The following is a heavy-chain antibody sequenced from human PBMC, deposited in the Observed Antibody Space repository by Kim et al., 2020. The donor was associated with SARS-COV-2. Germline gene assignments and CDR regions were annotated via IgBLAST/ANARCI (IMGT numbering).Heavy chain of an antibody. CDR2: IYYSGST. J-gene: IGHJ4*02. Sequence: SETLSLTCTVSGGSISSSSYYWGWIRQPPGKGLEWIGSIYYSGSTYYNPSLKSRVTISVDTSKNQFSLKLSSVTAADTAVYYCARWVAARPLHFDYWGQGTLVTVSS. CDR1: GGSISSSSYY. V-gene: IGHV4-39*01. CDR3: ARWVAARPLHFDY. D-gene: IGHD6-6*01.